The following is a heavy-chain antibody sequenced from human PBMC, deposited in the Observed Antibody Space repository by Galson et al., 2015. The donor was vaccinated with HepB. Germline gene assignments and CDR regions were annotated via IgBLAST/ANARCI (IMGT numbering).Heavy chain of an antibody. D-gene: IGHD3-10*01. V-gene: IGHV5-51*01. CDR1: GYTFTVYW. Sequence: QSGAEVKKPGESLKISCKASGYTFTVYWIAWVRQMPGKGLEWMGNIYPGDSDTRYSPSFQGQVTISVDQSINTAYLQWSSLKASDTAMYYCARHGTYYGSGMRSWFDPWGQGTRVTVSS. J-gene: IGHJ5*02. CDR3: ARHGTYYGSGMRSWFDP. CDR2: IYPGDSDT.